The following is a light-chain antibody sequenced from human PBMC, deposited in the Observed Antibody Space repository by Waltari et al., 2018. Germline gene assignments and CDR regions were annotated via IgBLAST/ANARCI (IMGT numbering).Light chain of an antibody. J-gene: IGLJ2*01. CDR3: ETWDSDLSAVV. V-gene: IGLV1-51*01. CDR2: DNK. Sequence: QSVLTQPPSVSAAPGQRVTISCSGGSSNIGNDYVSWYQQLPGTAPRPLIYDNKKRPSGIPDRFSGSKSVTSATLGITGLQTGDEADYYCETWDSDLSAVVFGGGTKVTVL. CDR1: SSNIGNDY.